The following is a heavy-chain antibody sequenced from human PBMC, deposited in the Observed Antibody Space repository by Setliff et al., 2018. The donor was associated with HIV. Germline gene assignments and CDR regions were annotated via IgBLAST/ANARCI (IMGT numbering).Heavy chain of an antibody. V-gene: IGHV4-34*01. CDR2: INHSGST. CDR3: ARAANPYTSGWYWQGNYFDY. CDR1: GGSFSDYY. Sequence: SETLSLTCAVYGGSFSDYYWSWIRQPPGKGLEWIGDINHSGSTNYNPSLKSRVTISLDTSKNQFSLKLSSVTAADTAVYYCARAANPYTSGWYWQGNYFDYWGQGTLVTVSS. D-gene: IGHD6-19*01. J-gene: IGHJ4*02.